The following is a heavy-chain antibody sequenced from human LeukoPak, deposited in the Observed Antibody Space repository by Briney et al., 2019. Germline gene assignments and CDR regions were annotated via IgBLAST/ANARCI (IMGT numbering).Heavy chain of an antibody. CDR2: IIPIFGIA. J-gene: IGHJ3*02. CDR1: GGTFSSYA. V-gene: IGHV1-69*04. CDR3: ARVVTPHDAFDI. Sequence: ASVKVSCKASGGTFSSYAISWVRQAPGQGLEWMVRIIPIFGIANYAQKFQGRVTITADKSTSTAYMELSSLRSEDTAVYYCARVVTPHDAFDIWGQGTMVTVSS. D-gene: IGHD5-18*01.